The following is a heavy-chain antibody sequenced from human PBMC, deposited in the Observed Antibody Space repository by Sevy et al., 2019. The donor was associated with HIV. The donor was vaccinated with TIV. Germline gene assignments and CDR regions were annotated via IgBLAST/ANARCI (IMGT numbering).Heavy chain of an antibody. CDR2: IWYDGSNK. J-gene: IGHJ6*02. Sequence: GGYLRLSCAASGFTFSSYGMHWVRQAPGKGLEWVSGIWYDGSNKYYAASVKGQFTISRDNSKNTLYLQMNSMRAEDTGVYYCAREGSSGWYEFVDYYYYGMDVWGQGTTVTVSS. V-gene: IGHV3-33*01. CDR1: GFTFSSYG. D-gene: IGHD6-19*01. CDR3: AREGSSGWYEFVDYYYYGMDV.